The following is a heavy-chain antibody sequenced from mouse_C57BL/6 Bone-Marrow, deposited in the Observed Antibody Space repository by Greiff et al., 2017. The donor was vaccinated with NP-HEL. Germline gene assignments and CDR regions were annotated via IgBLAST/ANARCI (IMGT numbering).Heavy chain of an antibody. Sequence: VQLQQSGPELVKPGASVKIPCKASGYTFTDYNMDWVKQSHGKSLEWIGDINPNNGGTIYNQKFKGKATLTVDKSSSTAYMELRSLTSEDTAVYYCARRGEVYYAMDYGGQGTSVTVSS. CDR3: ARRGEVYYAMDY. CDR1: GYTFTDYN. CDR2: INPNNGGT. J-gene: IGHJ4*01. V-gene: IGHV1-18*01.